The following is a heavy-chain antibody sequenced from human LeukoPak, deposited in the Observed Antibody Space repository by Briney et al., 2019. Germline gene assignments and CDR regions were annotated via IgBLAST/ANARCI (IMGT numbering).Heavy chain of an antibody. J-gene: IGHJ4*02. V-gene: IGHV1-18*01. CDR1: GYTFTNYG. CDR3: ARVRYYDSSFDY. Sequence: ASVKVSCKASGYTFTNYGISWVRQAPGQGLEWMGWISAYNGNTNYAQKLQGRVTMTRDTSITTAYMELSRLRSDDTAVYYCARVRYYDSSFDYWGQGTLVTVSS. CDR2: ISAYNGNT. D-gene: IGHD3-22*01.